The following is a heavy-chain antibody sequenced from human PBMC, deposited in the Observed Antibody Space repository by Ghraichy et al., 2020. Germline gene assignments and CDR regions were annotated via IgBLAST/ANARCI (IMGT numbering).Heavy chain of an antibody. CDR3: AREGYCSGGSCYGEGFDY. V-gene: IGHV1-69*13. D-gene: IGHD2-15*01. CDR1: GGTFSSYA. Sequence: SVKVSCKASGGTFSSYAISWVRQAPGQGLEWMGGIIPIFGTANYAQKFQGRVTITADESTSTAYMELSSLRSEDTAVYYCAREGYCSGGSCYGEGFDYWGQGTLVTVSS. J-gene: IGHJ4*02. CDR2: IIPIFGTA.